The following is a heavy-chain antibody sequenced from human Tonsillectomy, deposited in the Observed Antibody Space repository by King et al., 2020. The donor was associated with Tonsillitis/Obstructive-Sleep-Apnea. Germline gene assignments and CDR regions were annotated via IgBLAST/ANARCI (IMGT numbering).Heavy chain of an antibody. CDR2: ILYSGST. CDR3: ARADYDILSGSYAFDI. J-gene: IGHJ3*02. V-gene: IGHV4-61*03. D-gene: IGHD3-9*01. Sequence: QLQESGPGLVKPSETLSLTCSVSGGSLSSGTYYWTWIRQPPGKGLEWVGYILYSGSTNFNPSLKSRVTISVDTSKNHLSLKLTSVTAADTAIYYCARADYDILSGSYAFDIWGQGRMVTVSS. CDR1: GGSLSSGTYY.